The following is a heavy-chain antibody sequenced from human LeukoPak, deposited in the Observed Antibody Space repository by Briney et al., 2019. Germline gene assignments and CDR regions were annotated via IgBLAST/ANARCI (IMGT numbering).Heavy chain of an antibody. CDR3: AKGGYFAFDI. J-gene: IGHJ3*02. CDR2: INRSGRT. V-gene: IGHV3-23*01. Sequence: PGGSLRLSCAASGFTFSTYDMQWVRQAPGKGLEWVSGINRSGRTYYTDSVKGRFTISRDNSKNTLSLQMNSLRAEGTAGYYCAKGGYFAFDIWGKGTMVAVSS. CDR1: GFTFSTYD. D-gene: IGHD2-2*03.